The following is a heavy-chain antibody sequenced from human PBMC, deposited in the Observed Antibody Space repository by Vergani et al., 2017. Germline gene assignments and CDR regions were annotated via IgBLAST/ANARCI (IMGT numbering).Heavy chain of an antibody. J-gene: IGHJ2*01. D-gene: IGHD6-13*01. CDR3: VNDIAASGNYWYFDL. CDR1: GFTFDDYA. CDR2: INWNSDSI. Sequence: EVQLVESGGGLVQPGRSLRLSCAASGFTFDDYAMHWVRQAPGKGLEWVSGINWNSDSIAYADSVKGRFTISRDNAKNSRYLQMNSLRAEDTALYYCVNDIAASGNYWYFDLWGRGTLVAVSS. V-gene: IGHV3-9*01.